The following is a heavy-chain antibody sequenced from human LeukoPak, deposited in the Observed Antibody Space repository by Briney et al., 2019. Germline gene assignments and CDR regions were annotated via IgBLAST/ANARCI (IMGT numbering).Heavy chain of an antibody. CDR1: GFTFSSYG. D-gene: IGHD6-13*01. Sequence: GGSLRLSCAASGFTFSSYGMSWVRQAPGKGLEWVSAISGSGGSTYYADSVKGRFTISRDNSKNTLYLQMNSLRAEDTAVYYCAKDKGTGIAAARFDYWGQGTLVTVSS. V-gene: IGHV3-23*01. CDR3: AKDKGTGIAAARFDY. CDR2: ISGSGGST. J-gene: IGHJ4*02.